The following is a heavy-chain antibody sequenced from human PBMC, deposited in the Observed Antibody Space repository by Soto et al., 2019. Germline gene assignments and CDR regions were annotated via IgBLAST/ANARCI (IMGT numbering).Heavy chain of an antibody. J-gene: IGHJ4*02. D-gene: IGHD3-3*01. CDR3: ARGGRFLEWLEGGSFDY. Sequence: QVQLQESGPGLVKPSQTLSLTCTVSGGSISSGGYYWSWIRQHPGKGLEWIGYIYYSGSTYYNPSLKSRVTISVDTSKNLFSLKLSSVTAADTAVYYCARGGRFLEWLEGGSFDYWGQGTLVTVSS. CDR1: GGSISSGGYY. V-gene: IGHV4-31*03. CDR2: IYYSGST.